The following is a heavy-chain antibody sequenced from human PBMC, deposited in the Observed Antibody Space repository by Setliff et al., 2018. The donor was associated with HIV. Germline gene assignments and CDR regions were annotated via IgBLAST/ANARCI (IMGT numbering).Heavy chain of an antibody. CDR1: GASISSGTYF. V-gene: IGHV4-61*09. CDR3: ARSLLPSITVAGTIGY. J-gene: IGHJ4*02. D-gene: IGHD6-19*01. Sequence: TLSLTCTVSGASISSGTYFWSWIRQPAGKGLEWIGHIHTSGNANYNPSLNSRVTISVDTSKNHFSLKLSSVTAADTAVYYCARSLLPSITVAGTIGYWGQGSLVTVSS. CDR2: IHTSGNA.